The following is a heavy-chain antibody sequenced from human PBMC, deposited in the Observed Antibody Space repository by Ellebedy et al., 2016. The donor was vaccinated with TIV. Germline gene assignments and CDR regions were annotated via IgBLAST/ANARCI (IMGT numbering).Heavy chain of an antibody. D-gene: IGHD3-16*02. CDR3: ARGYTSRPGWGNWFDR. Sequence: MPSETLSLTCTVSGTSFSIYYWSWIRQPAGKGLEWIGRIYSSGSADYSPSLKSRVTMSVDTSKNQISLRLTSVTAADTAVYYCARGYTSRPGWGNWFDRWGQGSLVSVSS. J-gene: IGHJ5*02. CDR1: GTSFSIYY. V-gene: IGHV4-4*07. CDR2: IYSSGSA.